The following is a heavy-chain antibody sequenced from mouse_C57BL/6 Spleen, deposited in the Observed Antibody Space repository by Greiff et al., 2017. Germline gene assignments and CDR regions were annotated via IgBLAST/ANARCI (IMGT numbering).Heavy chain of an antibody. V-gene: IGHV1-76*01. CDR1: GYTFTDYY. J-gene: IGHJ4*01. D-gene: IGHD1-1*01. Sequence: VQLQQSGAELVRPGASVKLSCKASGYTFTDYYINWVKQRPGQGLEWIARIYPGSGNSYYNETFKGKATLTAEKSSSTAYMQLSSLTSEDSAGYFCARGGSKRAIDYWGQGTSVTVSS. CDR2: IYPGSGNS. CDR3: ARGGSKRAIDY.